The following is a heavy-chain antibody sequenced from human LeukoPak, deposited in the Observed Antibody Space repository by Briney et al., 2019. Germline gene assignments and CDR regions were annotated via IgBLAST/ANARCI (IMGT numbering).Heavy chain of an antibody. Sequence: PSETLSLTCTVSGGSIIGYYWSWIRQPAGEGLEWIGRIYSSGSTNFNPSLKSRVTLSIDTSRNQFSLKLASVTAADTAFYFCAREVGRDGYNHFDSWGQGTLVTVSS. D-gene: IGHD5-24*01. V-gene: IGHV4-4*07. CDR2: IYSSGST. CDR1: GGSIIGYY. J-gene: IGHJ4*02. CDR3: AREVGRDGYNHFDS.